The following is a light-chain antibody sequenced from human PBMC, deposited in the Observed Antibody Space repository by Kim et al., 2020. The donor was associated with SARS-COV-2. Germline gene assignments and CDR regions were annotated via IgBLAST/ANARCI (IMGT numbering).Light chain of an antibody. Sequence: APVGDTVPITCRARQNINSRLAWYQQKPGKAPKLLIYKASSLESGVPSRFSGSGSGTQFTLTISSLQPDDFATYYCQQYESYAKTFGQGTKVDIK. CDR2: KAS. CDR1: QNINSR. CDR3: QQYESYAKT. J-gene: IGKJ1*01. V-gene: IGKV1-5*03.